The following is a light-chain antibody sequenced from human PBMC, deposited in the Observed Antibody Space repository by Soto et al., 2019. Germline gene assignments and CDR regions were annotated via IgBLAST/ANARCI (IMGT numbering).Light chain of an antibody. J-gene: IGLJ2*01. CDR2: SNN. Sequence: QSVLTQPPSASGAPGQRVTISCSGSSSNIGSNNVNWYQQLPGTAPKLLIYSNNQRPSGVPDRFSGSKSGTSATLAISGLQAGDEADYYCAAWDDSLSGVVFGGGTKLTVL. CDR1: SSNIGSNN. CDR3: AAWDDSLSGVV. V-gene: IGLV1-44*01.